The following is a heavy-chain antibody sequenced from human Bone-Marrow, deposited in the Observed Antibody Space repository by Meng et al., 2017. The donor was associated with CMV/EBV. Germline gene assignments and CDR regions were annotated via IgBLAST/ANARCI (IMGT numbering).Heavy chain of an antibody. D-gene: IGHD3-9*01. J-gene: IGHJ6*02. CDR2: IKQDGSEK. V-gene: IGHV3-7*01. CDR1: GFTFSSYW. CDR3: ARDPVSGYFDWLVGLGNYYYGMAV. Sequence: GGSLRLSCAASGFTFSSYWMSWVRQAPGKGLEWVANIKQDGSEKYYVDSVKGRFTISRDNAKNSLYLQMNSLRAEDTAVYYCARDPVSGYFDWLVGLGNYYYGMAVWGQGHTVNVSS.